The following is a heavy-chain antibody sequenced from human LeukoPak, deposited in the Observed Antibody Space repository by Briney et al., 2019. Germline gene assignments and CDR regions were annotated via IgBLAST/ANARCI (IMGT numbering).Heavy chain of an antibody. CDR3: VRDNPRCCGVIPANIDDY. V-gene: IGHV3-11*01. CDR1: GFTFNNFA. CDR2: ISSSGTTV. Sequence: GGSLRLSCAASGFTFNNFAMSWVRQAPGKGLEWISYISSSGTTVYYADSVKGRFTISRDNVKNSLYLQMNSLRAEDTAVYYCVRDNPRCCGVIPANIDDYWGQGTLVTVSS. J-gene: IGHJ4*02. D-gene: IGHD2-21*01.